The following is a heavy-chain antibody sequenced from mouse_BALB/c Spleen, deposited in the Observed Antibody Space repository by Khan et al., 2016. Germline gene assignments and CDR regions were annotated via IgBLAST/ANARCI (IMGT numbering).Heavy chain of an antibody. CDR3: ALTGTTY. CDR1: GYSITSDYA. V-gene: IGHV3-2*02. J-gene: IGHJ3*01. CDR2: ISYSGST. Sequence: VQLQQSGPGLVKPSQSLSLTCTVTGYSITSDYAWNWIRQFPGNKLEWMGYISYSGSTSYNPSLKSRISITRDTSKNQFFLQLNSVTTEDTATYYCALTGTTYWGQGTLVTVSA. D-gene: IGHD4-1*01.